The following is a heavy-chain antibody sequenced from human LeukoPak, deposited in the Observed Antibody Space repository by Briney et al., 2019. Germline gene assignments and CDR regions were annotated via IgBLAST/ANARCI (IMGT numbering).Heavy chain of an antibody. CDR3: ARGTMIYPNYWGRLEGWFDP. D-gene: IGHD3-22*01. J-gene: IGHJ5*02. CDR1: GGTFSSYA. Sequence: GASVKVSCKASGGTFSSYAISWVRQAPGQGLEWMGRIIPIFGIANYAQKFQGRVTITADKSTSTAYMELSSLRSEDTAVYYCARGTMIYPNYWGRLEGWFDPWGQGTLVTVSS. V-gene: IGHV1-69*04. CDR2: IIPIFGIA.